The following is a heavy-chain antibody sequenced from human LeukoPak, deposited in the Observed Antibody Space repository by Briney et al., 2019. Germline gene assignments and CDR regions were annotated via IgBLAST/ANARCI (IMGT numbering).Heavy chain of an antibody. Sequence: SETLSLTCTVSGDSINSSSYYWGWIRQPPGKGLEWIGSLFYSLYHSESIYYTGSAYYNPSLKSRITIAVDTSKNQFSLKVNSATAADTAVYYCARTGPLRGGMDVWGQGTTVTVSS. D-gene: IGHD3-9*01. CDR1: GDSINSSSYY. CDR3: ARTGPLRGGMDV. J-gene: IGHJ6*02. V-gene: IGHV4-39*01. CDR2: LFYSLYHSESIYYTGSA.